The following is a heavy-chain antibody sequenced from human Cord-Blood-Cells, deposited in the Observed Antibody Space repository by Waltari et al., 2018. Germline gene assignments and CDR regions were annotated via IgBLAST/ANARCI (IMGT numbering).Heavy chain of an antibody. CDR1: GGSISSHY. D-gene: IGHD6-19*01. J-gene: IGHJ4*02. CDR2: IYYSGRT. V-gene: IGHV4-59*11. CDR3: ARGSIAVAGTGFDY. Sequence: QVQLQESGPGLVKPSETLSLTCTVSGGSISSHYWSWIRQPPGKGLEWIGYIYYSGRTNYNPSLKSRVTISVDTSKNQFSLKLSSVTAADTAVYYCARGSIAVAGTGFDYWGQGTLVTVSS.